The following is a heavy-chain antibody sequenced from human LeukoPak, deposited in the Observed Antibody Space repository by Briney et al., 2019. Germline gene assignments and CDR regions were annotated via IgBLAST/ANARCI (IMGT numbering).Heavy chain of an antibody. CDR2: ITWNSGSI. V-gene: IGHV3-9*03. J-gene: IGHJ3*02. Sequence: GGSLRLSCVASGFTFDDYSMHWVRQAPGKGLEWVSSITWNSGSIVYADSVKGRFTISRDNAKNSLYLQMNSLRADDMALYYCAKGVGYSYGVAFDIWGQGTMVTVSS. CDR3: AKGVGYSYGVAFDI. D-gene: IGHD5-18*01. CDR1: GFTFDDYS.